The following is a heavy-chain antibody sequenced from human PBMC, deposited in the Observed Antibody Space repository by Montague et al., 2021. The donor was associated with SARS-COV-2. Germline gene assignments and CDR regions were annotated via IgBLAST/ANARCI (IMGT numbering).Heavy chain of an antibody. CDR1: GGSIISSSYY. D-gene: IGHD3-22*01. CDR2: IYYSGST. CDR3: ARQVGTMIVVVIIKLRYYFDY. J-gene: IGHJ4*02. V-gene: IGHV4-39*01. Sequence: SETLSLTCTVSGGSIISSSYYWGWIRQPPGKGLEWIGSIYYSGSTSYNPSLKSRVPISVDTSKNQFSLKLSSVTAADTAVYYCARQVGTMIVVVIIKLRYYFDYWGQGTLVTVSS.